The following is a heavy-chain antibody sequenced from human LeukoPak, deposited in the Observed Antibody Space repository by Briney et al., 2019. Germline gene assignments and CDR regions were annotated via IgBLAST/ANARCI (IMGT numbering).Heavy chain of an antibody. D-gene: IGHD6-13*01. J-gene: IGHJ4*02. CDR1: GGSISSYY. CDR2: IYYSGST. V-gene: IGHV4-59*01. Sequence: SETLSLTCTVSGGSISSYYWSWIRQPPGKGLEWIGYIYYSGSTNYNPSLKSRVTISVDTSKNQFSLKLSSVTAADTAVYYCAREGPSAAAGAIGYWGQGTLVTVSP. CDR3: AREGPSAAAGAIGY.